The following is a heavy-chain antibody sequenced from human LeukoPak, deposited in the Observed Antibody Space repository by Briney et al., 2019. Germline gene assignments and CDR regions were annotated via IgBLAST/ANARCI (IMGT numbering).Heavy chain of an antibody. CDR1: GFTFSSYA. V-gene: IGHV3-23*01. D-gene: IGHD3-22*01. J-gene: IGHJ4*02. Sequence: PGGSLRLSCAASGFTFSSYAMSWVRQAPGQGLEWVSAISGSGGSTYYADSVKGRFTISRDNSKNTLYLQMNSPRAEDTAVYYCAKGGGYYDSSGYYQYYFDYWGQGTLVTVSS. CDR3: AKGGGYYDSSGYYQYYFDY. CDR2: ISGSGGST.